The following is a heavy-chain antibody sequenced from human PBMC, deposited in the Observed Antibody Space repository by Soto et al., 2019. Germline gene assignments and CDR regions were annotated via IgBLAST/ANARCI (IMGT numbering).Heavy chain of an antibody. CDR2: FYYRGST. J-gene: IGHJ4*02. CDR1: GGSISSSSYY. V-gene: IGHV4-39*01. Sequence: SETLSLTCTVSGGSISSSSYYWGWIRQPPGKGLEWIGSFYYRGSTYYNPSLKSRVTISVDTSKNQFSLKLSSVTAADTAVYYCARHAYYYDSSGYYYPFDYWGRGTLVTVSS. D-gene: IGHD3-22*01. CDR3: ARHAYYYDSSGYYYPFDY.